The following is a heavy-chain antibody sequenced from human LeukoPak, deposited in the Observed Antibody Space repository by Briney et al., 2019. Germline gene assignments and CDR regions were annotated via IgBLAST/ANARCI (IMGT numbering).Heavy chain of an antibody. CDR2: IFHTGST. V-gene: IGHV4-31*03. D-gene: IGHD1-7*01. CDR1: GDSISSGGHY. CDR3: ARVPPWYNWNCLDY. Sequence: SETLSLTCTVSGDSISSGGHYWSWLRQLPGKGLEWIGYIFHTGSTYYNPSLKSRVIISVDTSKNQFSLKLSSVTAADTAVYYCARVPPWYNWNCLDYWGQGTLVTVSS. J-gene: IGHJ4*02.